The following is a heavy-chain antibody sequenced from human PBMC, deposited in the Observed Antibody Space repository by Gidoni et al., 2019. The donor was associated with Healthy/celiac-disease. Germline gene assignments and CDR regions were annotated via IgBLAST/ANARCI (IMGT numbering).Heavy chain of an antibody. CDR3: ARGREWLLPNPDAFDI. CDR1: GGPISSYY. Sequence: QVQLQESGPGLVKPSETLSLTCTVSGGPISSYYWSWIRQPPGKGLEWIGYIYYSGSTNYNPSLKSRVTISVDTSKNQFSLKLSSVTAADTAVYYCARGREWLLPNPDAFDIWGQGTMVTVSS. J-gene: IGHJ3*02. CDR2: IYYSGST. D-gene: IGHD3-3*01. V-gene: IGHV4-59*01.